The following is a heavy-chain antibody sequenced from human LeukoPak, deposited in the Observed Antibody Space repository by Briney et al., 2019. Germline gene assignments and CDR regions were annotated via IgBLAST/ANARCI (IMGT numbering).Heavy chain of an antibody. D-gene: IGHD4-23*01. Sequence: ASVKVSCKASGYTFTGYYMHWVRQAPGQGLEWMGWINPNSGGTNYAQKFQGRVTMTGDTSISTAYMELRSLTSDDTAVYYCARATTVVTPGYYYYYMDVWGKGTTVTVSS. CDR3: ARATTVVTPGYYYYYMDV. V-gene: IGHV1-2*02. CDR2: INPNSGGT. CDR1: GYTFTGYY. J-gene: IGHJ6*03.